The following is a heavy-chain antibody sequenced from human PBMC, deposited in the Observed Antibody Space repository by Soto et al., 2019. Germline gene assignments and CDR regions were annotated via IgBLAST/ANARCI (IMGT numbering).Heavy chain of an antibody. Sequence: EQLVESGGGAVHPGRSLRLSCAASGFVFKSFAFHWVRQAPGKGLEWVAVIAYDESNIYYSDSVKGRFTISRDNSRNTLYLQMNNLRPEDTAVYYCARDRALWFGEDAFHIWGQGTKVTVSS. V-gene: IGHV3-30-3*01. CDR3: ARDRALWFGEDAFHI. CDR1: GFVFKSFA. J-gene: IGHJ3*02. D-gene: IGHD3-10*01. CDR2: IAYDESNI.